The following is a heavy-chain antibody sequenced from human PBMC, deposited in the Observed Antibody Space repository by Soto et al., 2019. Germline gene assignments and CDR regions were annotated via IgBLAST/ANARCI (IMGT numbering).Heavy chain of an antibody. CDR1: GGTFSSYA. CDR3: ARASESYDFWSGYYEYWFDP. CDR2: IIPIFGTA. V-gene: IGHV1-69*01. J-gene: IGHJ5*02. Sequence: QVQLVQSGAEVKKPGSSVKVSCKASGGTFSSYAIGWVRQAPGQGLEWMGGIIPIFGTANYAQKFQGRVTITADESTSTAYMELSSLRSEDTAVYYCARASESYDFWSGYYEYWFDPWGQGTLVTVSS. D-gene: IGHD3-3*01.